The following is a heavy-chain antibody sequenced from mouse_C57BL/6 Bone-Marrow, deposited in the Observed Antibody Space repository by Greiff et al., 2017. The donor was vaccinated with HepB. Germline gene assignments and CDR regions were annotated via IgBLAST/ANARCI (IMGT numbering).Heavy chain of an antibody. Sequence: VKVVESGPGLVQPSQSLSITCTVSGFSLTSYGVHWVRQPPGKGLEWLGVIWSGGSTDYNAAFISRLSISQDNSKSQVFFKMNSPQADDTAIYYCAKNSNYFDYWGQGTTLTVSS. V-gene: IGHV2-4*01. CDR2: IWSGGST. D-gene: IGHD1-1*01. CDR3: AKNSNYFDY. J-gene: IGHJ2*01. CDR1: GFSLTSYG.